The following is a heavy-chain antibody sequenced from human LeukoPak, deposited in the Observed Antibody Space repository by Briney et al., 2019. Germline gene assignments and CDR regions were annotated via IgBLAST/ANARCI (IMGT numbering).Heavy chain of an antibody. CDR3: AKAQWLVPNPVDY. D-gene: IGHD6-19*01. J-gene: IGHJ4*02. V-gene: IGHV3-33*06. Sequence: GGSLRLSCAASGFTFSSYGMHWVRQAPGKGLEWVAVIWYDGSNKYYADSVKGRFTISRDNSKNTLYLQMNSLRAEDTAVYYCAKAQWLVPNPVDYWGQGTLVTASS. CDR2: IWYDGSNK. CDR1: GFTFSSYG.